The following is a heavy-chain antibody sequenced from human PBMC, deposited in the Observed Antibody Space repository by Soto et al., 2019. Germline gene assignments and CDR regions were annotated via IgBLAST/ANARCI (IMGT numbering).Heavy chain of an antibody. D-gene: IGHD3-22*01. CDR2: IDYSGST. J-gene: IGHJ4*02. CDR3: ARALYDSSGYYYFDY. CDR1: GGSISSSSYY. V-gene: IGHV4-39*01. Sequence: SETLSLTCTVSGGSISSSSYYWGWIRQHPGKGLEWIGSIDYSGSTYYNPALKGRVTISVDTSKNKFSLKLSSLTAADTAVYYCARALYDSSGYYYFDYWGQGTLVTVSS.